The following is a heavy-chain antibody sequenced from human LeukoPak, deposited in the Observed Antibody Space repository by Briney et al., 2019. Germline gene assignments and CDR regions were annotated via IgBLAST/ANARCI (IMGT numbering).Heavy chain of an antibody. CDR1: GYRFTSYW. CDR2: IYPGDSDT. CDR3: ARGGPYSRIYDAFDI. D-gene: IGHD6-13*01. J-gene: IGHJ3*02. V-gene: IGHV5-51*01. Sequence: GESLKISCKGSGYRFTSYWIGWVRQMPGKGLEWMGLIYPGDSDTRYRPSFQGQVTISADKSISTAYLQWSSLKASDTAMYYCARGGPYSRIYDAFDIWGQGTMVTVSS.